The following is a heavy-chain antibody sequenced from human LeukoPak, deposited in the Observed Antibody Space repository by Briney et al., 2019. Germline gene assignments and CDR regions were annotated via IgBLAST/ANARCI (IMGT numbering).Heavy chain of an antibody. CDR2: IYYSGST. CDR1: GGSISSYY. Sequence: SETLSLTCTVSGGSISSYYWSWIRQPPGKGLKWIGYIYYSGSTNYNPSLKSRVTISVDTSKNQFSLKLSSVTAADTAVYYCARDRGWMGYGDYYFDYWGQGTLVTVSS. CDR3: ARDRGWMGYGDYYFDY. D-gene: IGHD4-17*01. V-gene: IGHV4-59*01. J-gene: IGHJ4*02.